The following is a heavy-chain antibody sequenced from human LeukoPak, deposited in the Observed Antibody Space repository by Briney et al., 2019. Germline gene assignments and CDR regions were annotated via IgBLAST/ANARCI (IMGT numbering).Heavy chain of an antibody. CDR3: ARGGLTIFGVVNYMDV. V-gene: IGHV3-7*03. CDR2: ITQDGSAK. Sequence: GGSLRLSCAASGFTFSNFFMSWVRQAPGEGLEWVASITQDGSAKYYEDSVKGRFTISRDNADNSLYLQMNSLRAEDTALYYCARGGLTIFGVVNYMDVWGKGTTVTVSS. J-gene: IGHJ6*03. D-gene: IGHD3-3*01. CDR1: GFTFSNFF.